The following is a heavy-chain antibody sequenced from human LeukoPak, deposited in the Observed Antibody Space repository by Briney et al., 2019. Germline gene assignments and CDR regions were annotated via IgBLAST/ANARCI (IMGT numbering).Heavy chain of an antibody. CDR3: ARGPGAASQEAFDY. CDR1: GGSISSYY. CDR2: IYTSGST. J-gene: IGHJ4*02. Sequence: SETLSLTCTVSGGSISSYYWSWIRQPAGKGLEWIGRIYTSGSTNYNPSLKSRVTMSVDTSNNQFSLKLNSVTAADTAVYYCARGPGAASQEAFDYWGRGTLVTVSS. D-gene: IGHD1-26*01. V-gene: IGHV4-4*07.